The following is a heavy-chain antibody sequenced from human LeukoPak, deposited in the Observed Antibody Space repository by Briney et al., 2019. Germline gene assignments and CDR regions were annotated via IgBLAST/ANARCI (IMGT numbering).Heavy chain of an antibody. CDR1: GFTFSSYW. CDR2: IKQDGSEK. V-gene: IGHV3-7*01. D-gene: IGHD3-22*01. CDR3: ARGQTYYYDSSGYYSYYFDY. J-gene: IGHJ4*02. Sequence: PGGSLRLSCAASGFTFSSYWMSWVRQAPGKGLEWVANIKQDGSEKYYVNSVKGRFTISRDNAKNSLYLQMNSLRAEDTAVYYCARGQTYYYDSSGYYSYYFDYWGQGTLVTASS.